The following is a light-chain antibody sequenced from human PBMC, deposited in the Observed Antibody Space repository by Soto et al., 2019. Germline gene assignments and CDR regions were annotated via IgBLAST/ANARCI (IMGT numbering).Light chain of an antibody. Sequence: EIVLTQSPGTLSLSPGERATLSCRASQSISSRYLAWYQQKPGQAPRLLIYGASSRATGIPDRFSGSGSGTEFSLTISSLQPDDLATYYCQQYNTYSLGQGTKVDIK. V-gene: IGKV3-20*01. CDR3: QQYNTYS. CDR2: GAS. CDR1: QSISSRY. J-gene: IGKJ1*01.